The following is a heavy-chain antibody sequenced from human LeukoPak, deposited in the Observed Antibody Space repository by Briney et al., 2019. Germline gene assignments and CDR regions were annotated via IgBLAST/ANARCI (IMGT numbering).Heavy chain of an antibody. D-gene: IGHD6-19*01. V-gene: IGHV3-74*01. Sequence: GGSLRLSCAASGFTFSNYWMHWVRQTPGKGLVWVSRINNDGSTTSYADSVKGRFTISRDNAKNSLYLQMNSLRAEDTALYYCAKESSGWYFSFDYWGQGTLVTVSS. J-gene: IGHJ4*02. CDR1: GFTFSNYW. CDR3: AKESSGWYFSFDY. CDR2: INNDGSTT.